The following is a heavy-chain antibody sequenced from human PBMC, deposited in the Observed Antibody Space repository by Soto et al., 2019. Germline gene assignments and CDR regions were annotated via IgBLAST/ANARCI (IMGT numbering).Heavy chain of an antibody. CDR1: GYTLTELS. V-gene: IGHV1-24*01. CDR3: AKEGTGQAAGKNYYYYYYMDV. J-gene: IGHJ6*03. D-gene: IGHD6-13*01. CDR2: FDPEDGET. Sequence: ASVKVSCKVSGYTLTELSMHWVRQAPGKGLEWMGGFDPEDGETIYAQKFQGRVTMTEDTSTDTAYMELSSLRAEDTAVYYCAKEGTGQAAGKNYYYYYYMDVWGKGTTVTVSS.